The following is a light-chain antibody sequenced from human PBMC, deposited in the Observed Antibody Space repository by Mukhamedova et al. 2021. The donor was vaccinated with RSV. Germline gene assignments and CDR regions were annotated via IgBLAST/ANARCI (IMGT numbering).Light chain of an antibody. V-gene: IGLV2-11*03. CDR1: SSDVGRYNY. CDR3: CSYADSYTLV. J-gene: IGLJ3*02. Sequence: SCTGTSSDVGRYNYVSFSQRHPFPAPPLIIHDVNRRPSGFPDRFSGSKSGNTASLTISGLQAEDEADYYCCSYADSYTLVFVGGT. CDR2: DVN.